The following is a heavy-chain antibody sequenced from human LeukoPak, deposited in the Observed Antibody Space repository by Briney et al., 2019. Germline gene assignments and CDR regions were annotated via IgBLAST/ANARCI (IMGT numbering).Heavy chain of an antibody. D-gene: IGHD4-11*01. CDR1: GGTFGSYA. V-gene: IGHV1-69*13. Sequence: SVKVSCKASGGTFGSYAISWVRQAPGQGLEWMGGIIPIFGTANYAQKFQGRVTITADESTSTAYMELSSLRSEDTAVYYCARGGPTTEGAFDIWGQGTMVTVSS. CDR2: IIPIFGTA. CDR3: ARGGPTTEGAFDI. J-gene: IGHJ3*02.